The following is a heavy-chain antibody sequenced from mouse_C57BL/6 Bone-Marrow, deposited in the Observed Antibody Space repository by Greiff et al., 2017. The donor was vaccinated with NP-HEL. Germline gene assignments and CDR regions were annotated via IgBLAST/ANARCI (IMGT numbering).Heavy chain of an antibody. CDR3: ARDGYGSSYDY. CDR1: GYAFTNYL. V-gene: IGHV1-54*01. D-gene: IGHD1-1*01. CDR2: INPGSGGT. Sequence: QVQLQQSGAELVRPGTSVKVSCKASGYAFTNYLLEWVKQRPGQGLEWIGVINPGSGGTNYNEKFKGKATLTADKSSSTAYMQLSSLTSEDSAVYFCARDGYGSSYDYWGQGTTLTVSS. J-gene: IGHJ2*01.